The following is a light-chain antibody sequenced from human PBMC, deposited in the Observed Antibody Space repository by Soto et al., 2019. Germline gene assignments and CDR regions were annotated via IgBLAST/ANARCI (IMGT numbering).Light chain of an antibody. V-gene: IGKV3-20*01. J-gene: IGKJ1*01. Sequence: EIVLTQSPGTLSLSPGERATLSCRASQSVYDSHLAWYQQKPGQAPRLLIYGAFRRASDIPERFSGRGSGTDFTLTITRLEPEDSAMYYCQQYGSSPPWTLGQGTKVEI. CDR2: GAF. CDR1: QSVYDSH. CDR3: QQYGSSPPWT.